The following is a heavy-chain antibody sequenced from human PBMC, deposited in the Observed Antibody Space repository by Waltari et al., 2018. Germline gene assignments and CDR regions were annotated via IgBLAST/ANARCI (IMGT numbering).Heavy chain of an antibody. CDR1: GGSLRRTNW. D-gene: IGHD6-25*01. CDR2: IYHNGST. V-gene: IGHV4-4*02. Sequence: QVQLQESGPGPVKPSGTLSLTCAVSGGSLRRTNWWSWVRQPPGRGLEWIGEIYHNGSTSYNPSLGRRVTVSVDKSKNQFSLKVTSVTAADTAVYYCARDAIRAALDHWGPGILVTVSS. J-gene: IGHJ4*02. CDR3: ARDAIRAALDH.